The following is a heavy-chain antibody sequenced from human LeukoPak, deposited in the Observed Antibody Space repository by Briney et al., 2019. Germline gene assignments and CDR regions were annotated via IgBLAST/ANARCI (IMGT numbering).Heavy chain of an antibody. CDR3: ARSVVAATPAGYYFDY. D-gene: IGHD2-15*01. Sequence: PGGSLRLSCAASGFTFSSYWMSWVRQAPGKGLEWVSSISSSSSYIYYADSVKGRFTISRDNAKNSLYLQMNSLRAEDTAVYYCARSVVAATPAGYYFDYWGQGTLVTVSS. J-gene: IGHJ4*02. CDR2: ISSSSSYI. CDR1: GFTFSSYW. V-gene: IGHV3-21*01.